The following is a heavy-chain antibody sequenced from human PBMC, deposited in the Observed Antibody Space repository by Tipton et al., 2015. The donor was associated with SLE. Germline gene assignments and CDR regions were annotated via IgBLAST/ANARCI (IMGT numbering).Heavy chain of an antibody. CDR1: GGSISSSSYY. Sequence: TLSLTCTVSGGSISSSSYYWGWIRQPLGKGLEWIGSIYYSGSTYYNPSLKSRVTISVDTSKNQFSLKLSSVTAADTAVYYCARYGYSSSWSDYWGQGTLVTVSS. CDR3: ARYGYSSSWSDY. J-gene: IGHJ4*02. V-gene: IGHV4-39*01. D-gene: IGHD6-13*01. CDR2: IYYSGST.